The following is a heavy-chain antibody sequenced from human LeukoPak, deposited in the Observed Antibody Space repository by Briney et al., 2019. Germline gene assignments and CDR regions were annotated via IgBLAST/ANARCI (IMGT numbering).Heavy chain of an antibody. D-gene: IGHD1-14*01. V-gene: IGHV4-59*08. CDR1: GGSISSYY. CDR3: ARLSFGPTTGGWFDP. J-gene: IGHJ5*02. CDR2: IYYSGST. Sequence: SETLSLTCTVSGGSISSYYWSWIRQPPGKGLEWLGYIYYSGSTNYNPSLKSRVTISVDTSKNQFSLKLSSATAADTAVYYCARLSFGPTTGGWFDPWGQGTLVTVSS.